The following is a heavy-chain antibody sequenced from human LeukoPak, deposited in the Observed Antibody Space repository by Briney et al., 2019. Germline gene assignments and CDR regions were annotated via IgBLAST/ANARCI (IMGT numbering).Heavy chain of an antibody. CDR3: ARDPPYYDSSGYYYDY. V-gene: IGHV3-21*01. CDR2: IIGSSIYI. J-gene: IGHJ4*02. Sequence: GGSLRLSCAASGFTFITYSMNWVRQAPGQGLEWVSSIIGSSIYIYYADSVKGRFTISRDNAKNSLYLQMNSLRAEDTAVYYCARDPPYYDSSGYYYDYWGQGTLVTVSS. CDR1: GFTFITYS. D-gene: IGHD3-22*01.